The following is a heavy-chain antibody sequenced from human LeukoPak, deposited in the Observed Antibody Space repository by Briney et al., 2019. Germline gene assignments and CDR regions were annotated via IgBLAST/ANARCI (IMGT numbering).Heavy chain of an antibody. CDR1: GFTVSSNY. CDR3: ARVRLHGIYYYYMDV. CDR2: ISDSDTII. V-gene: IGHV3-48*01. Sequence: PGGSLRLSCAASGFTVSSNYMSWVRQAPGKGLEWVSYISDSDTIIHYADSVKGRFTISRDNAKNSLYLRMNSLRAEDTAVYYCARVRLHGIYYYYMDVWGKGTTVTVSS. D-gene: IGHD4-11*01. J-gene: IGHJ6*03.